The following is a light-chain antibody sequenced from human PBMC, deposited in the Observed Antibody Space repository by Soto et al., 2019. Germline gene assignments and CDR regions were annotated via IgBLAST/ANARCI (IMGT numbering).Light chain of an antibody. CDR1: QSVSSN. Sequence: EIVMTQSPATLSVSPGERATLSCRASQSVSSNLAWYQQKPGKAPRLLIYGASTRATGIPARFSGSGSGTEFTLTISSLQSEDFAVYYCQLYNNSPPWTFGQGTKVEIK. V-gene: IGKV3-15*01. CDR2: GAS. CDR3: QLYNNSPPWT. J-gene: IGKJ1*01.